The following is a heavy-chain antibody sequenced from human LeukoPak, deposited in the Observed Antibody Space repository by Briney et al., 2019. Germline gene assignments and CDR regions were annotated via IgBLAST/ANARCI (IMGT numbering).Heavy chain of an antibody. Sequence: GGSLRLSCAASGFTFRTYGMHWVRQAPGKGLEWVTFIRYDGSDKFYADSVRGRFTISRDNSKNTLFLQLNSLRVEDTAVYYCAKDTSIGKYCTNGVCSPFDYWGQGTLVTVSS. V-gene: IGHV3-30*02. CDR1: GFTFRTYG. J-gene: IGHJ4*02. CDR2: IRYDGSDK. CDR3: AKDTSIGKYCTNGVCSPFDY. D-gene: IGHD2-8*01.